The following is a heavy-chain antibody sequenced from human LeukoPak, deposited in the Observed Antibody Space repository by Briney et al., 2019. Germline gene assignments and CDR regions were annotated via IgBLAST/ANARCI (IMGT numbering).Heavy chain of an antibody. CDR2: IYYSGSA. J-gene: IGHJ4*02. Sequence: SETLSLTCTVSGGSIGSYYWSWIWQPPGKGLEWIGYIYYSGSANYNPSLKNRVTISVDTSKNQFSLKLSSVTAADTAIYYCAREVLGGGLDYWGQGTLVIVSS. CDR3: AREVLGGGLDY. D-gene: IGHD3-16*01. CDR1: GGSIGSYY. V-gene: IGHV4-59*01.